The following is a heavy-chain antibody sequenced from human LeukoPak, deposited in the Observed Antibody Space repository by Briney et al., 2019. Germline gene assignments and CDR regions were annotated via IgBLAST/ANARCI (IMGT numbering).Heavy chain of an antibody. J-gene: IGHJ4*02. CDR2: FYYVGST. CDR3: ARGDMTGTNFDF. Sequence: TSETLSLTCTVSGGSISITNYFWGWIRQPPGKGLEWFGSFYYVGSTYYNSSLKSRVTLSVDTSKSQFSLKLNSVTAADAAVYYCARGDMTGTNFDFWGQGTLVTVSS. D-gene: IGHD1-7*01. CDR1: GGSISITNYF. V-gene: IGHV4-39*01.